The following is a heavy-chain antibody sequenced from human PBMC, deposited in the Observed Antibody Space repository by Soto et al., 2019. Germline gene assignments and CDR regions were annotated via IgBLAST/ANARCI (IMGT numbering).Heavy chain of an antibody. D-gene: IGHD3-10*01. V-gene: IGHV4-39*07. CDR1: GGSISSSSYY. CDR3: AGDGSTTFDS. Sequence: SETLSLTCTVSGGSISSSSYYWGWIRQPPGKGLEWIGSIYYSGSTYYNPSLKSRVTISVDTSKNQFSLKLSSVTAADTAVYYCAGDGSTTFDSWGQRTLVTVSS. J-gene: IGHJ5*01. CDR2: IYYSGST.